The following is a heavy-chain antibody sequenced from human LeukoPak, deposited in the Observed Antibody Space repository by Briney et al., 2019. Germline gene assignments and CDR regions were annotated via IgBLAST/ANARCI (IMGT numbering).Heavy chain of an antibody. J-gene: IGHJ4*02. CDR2: ISPGSTTI. Sequence: PGGPLRLSCTASGFTFVSHGMIWVRQAPGKGLEWLSYISPGSTTINSADSVKDRFTTSRDKAKSSLSLQMNSLRAEDTAVYYCARVRGPTVTTMYFDYWGQGALVTVPS. CDR1: GFTFVSHG. D-gene: IGHD4-17*01. V-gene: IGHV3-48*01. CDR3: ARVRGPTVTTMYFDY.